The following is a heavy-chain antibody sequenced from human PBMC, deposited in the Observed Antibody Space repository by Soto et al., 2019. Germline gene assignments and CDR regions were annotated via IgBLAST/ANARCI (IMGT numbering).Heavy chain of an antibody. CDR2: INQDGSEK. Sequence: EAQLVESGVALVQPGGSLRLSCAASGFTFSNYYMSWFRQAPGKGLQWVASINQDGSEKYSVDSVKGRFTISRDNGKNSVYLQMNSLRVEDTAVYYCARYVGEIWGHGTKVTVSS. J-gene: IGHJ3*02. V-gene: IGHV3-7*03. CDR1: GFTFSNYY. CDR3: ARYVGEI. D-gene: IGHD2-15*01.